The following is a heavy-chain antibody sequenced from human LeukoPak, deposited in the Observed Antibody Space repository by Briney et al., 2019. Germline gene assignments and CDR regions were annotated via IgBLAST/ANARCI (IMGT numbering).Heavy chain of an antibody. CDR3: ARSWGVVAFDY. D-gene: IGHD3-16*01. J-gene: IGHJ4*02. V-gene: IGHV3-11*04. CDR2: ISGSGSTI. Sequence: KPGGSLRLSCAASGFNFGDYYTSWIRQAPGKGLEWLTHISGSGSTIQYADSVKGRFIISRDNAENSLYLQMNSLRGEDTAVYYCARSWGVVAFDYWGQGTLVTVTS. CDR1: GFNFGDYY.